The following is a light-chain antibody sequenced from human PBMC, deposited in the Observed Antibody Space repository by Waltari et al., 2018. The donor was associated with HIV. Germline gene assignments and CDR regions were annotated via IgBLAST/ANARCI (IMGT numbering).Light chain of an antibody. CDR2: EVS. V-gene: IGLV2-14*01. CDR1: NGDVGGYNY. CDR3: SSYTSSSTLI. Sequence: QSALTQPASVSGSPGQSITISCTGTNGDVGGYNYVSWYQRHPGKAPKLMIYEVSNRPSGVSNRFSGSKSGNTASLTISRLQAEDEADYYCSSYTSSSTLIFGGGTKLTVL. J-gene: IGLJ2*01.